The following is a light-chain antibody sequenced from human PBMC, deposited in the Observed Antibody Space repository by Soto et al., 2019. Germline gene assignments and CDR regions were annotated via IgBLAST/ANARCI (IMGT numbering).Light chain of an antibody. J-gene: IGKJ2*01. CDR3: QQYANSPFT. CDR1: QSVSSNY. CDR2: GAS. Sequence: EIVLTQSPGTLPLSPGERATLSCRASQSVSSNYLVWYQQKPGQAPRPLIYGASSRATGIPDRFSGSGSGTDFTLPISRLEPEDFAVYYCQQYANSPFTFGQGTKLEI. V-gene: IGKV3-20*01.